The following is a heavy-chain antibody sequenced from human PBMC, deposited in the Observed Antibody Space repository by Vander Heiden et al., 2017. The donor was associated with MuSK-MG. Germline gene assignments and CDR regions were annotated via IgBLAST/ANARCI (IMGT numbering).Heavy chain of an antibody. CDR2: IYYTGST. J-gene: IGHJ4*02. CDR3: ARRISGSYSQFDY. V-gene: IGHV4-59*11. CDR1: GGSITNHY. D-gene: IGHD1-26*01. Sequence: QVQLQESGPGLVKPSETLSLTCSVSGGSITNHYWGWIRQPPGKGLEWIGYIYYTGSTNYNPSLKSRVAISVDTSKNQFSLKLSSVTAADTAVYYCARRISGSYSQFDYWGRGTLVTVSS.